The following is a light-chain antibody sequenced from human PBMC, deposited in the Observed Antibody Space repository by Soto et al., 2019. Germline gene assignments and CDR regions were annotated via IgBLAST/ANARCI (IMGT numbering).Light chain of an antibody. V-gene: IGKV3-11*01. CDR3: QQRYTWPS. CDR1: QSVSNY. J-gene: IGKJ3*01. Sequence: ETVLTQSPATLSLSPGERATLSCRASQSVSNYLGWYQQKPGQSPRLLIYDASKRATGIPARFSGSESGTDFTLTISSLEPEDFAVYYCQQRYTWPSFGPGTKVDIK. CDR2: DAS.